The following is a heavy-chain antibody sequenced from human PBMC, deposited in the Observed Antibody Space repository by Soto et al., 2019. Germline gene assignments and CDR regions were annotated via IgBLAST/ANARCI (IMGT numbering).Heavy chain of an antibody. J-gene: IGHJ6*02. Sequence: GASVKVSCKASGYTFTGYYMHWVRQAPGQGLERMGWINPNSGGTNYAQKFQGWVTMTRDTSISTAYMELSRLRSDDTAVYYCARDNGDYYYYDMDVWGQGTTVTVSS. CDR2: INPNSGGT. V-gene: IGHV1-2*04. CDR1: GYTFTGYY. D-gene: IGHD3-16*02. CDR3: ARDNGDYYYYDMDV.